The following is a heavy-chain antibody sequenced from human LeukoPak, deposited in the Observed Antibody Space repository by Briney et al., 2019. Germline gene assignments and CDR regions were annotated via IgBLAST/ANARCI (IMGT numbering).Heavy chain of an antibody. V-gene: IGHV3-74*01. CDR2: INSDGSST. Sequence: GGSLRLSCAASGFTFSSYWMHWVRHAPGKGLVWVSRINSDGSSTRYADSVRGRFTISRDNAKNTLYLQMNSLRAEDTAVYYCAKALAPLSTYFDYWGQGTLVTVSS. CDR1: GFTFSSYW. CDR3: AKALAPLSTYFDY. D-gene: IGHD3-10*01. J-gene: IGHJ4*02.